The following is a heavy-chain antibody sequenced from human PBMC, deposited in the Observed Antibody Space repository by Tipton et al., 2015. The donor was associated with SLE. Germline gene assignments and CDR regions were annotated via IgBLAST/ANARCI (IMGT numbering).Heavy chain of an antibody. Sequence: SLRLSCSASGFTFSSYAMHWVRQAPGKGLEYVSAISSNGGSTYYADSVKGRFTISRDNSKNTLYLQMNSLRAEDTAVYYCARYKAEQLGWYYYYYYMDVWGKGTTVTVSS. CDR3: ARYKAEQLGWYYYYYYMDV. V-gene: IGHV3-64*04. CDR1: GFTFSSYA. CDR2: ISSNGGST. J-gene: IGHJ6*03. D-gene: IGHD6-13*01.